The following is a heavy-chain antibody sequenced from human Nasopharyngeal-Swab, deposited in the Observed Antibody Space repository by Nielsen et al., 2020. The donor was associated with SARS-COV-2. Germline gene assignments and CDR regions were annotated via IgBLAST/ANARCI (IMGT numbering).Heavy chain of an antibody. J-gene: IGHJ4*02. CDR3: ARGGEVAGESDY. CDR2: IKKDGSEA. Sequence: VRQAPGKGLEWVANIKKDGSEAFYVDSVKGRFAISRDNAKNLLFLQMDSLRVEDTATYYCARGGEVAGESDYWGQGTLVNRLL. V-gene: IGHV3-7*03. D-gene: IGHD6-19*01.